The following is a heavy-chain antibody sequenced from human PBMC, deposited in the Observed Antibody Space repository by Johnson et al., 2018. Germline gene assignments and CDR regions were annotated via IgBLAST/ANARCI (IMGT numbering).Heavy chain of an antibody. V-gene: IGHV3-30*18. D-gene: IGHD5-18*01. CDR2: LYDRDNK. CDR3: AKVRYGSSREYLYSYTDV. J-gene: IGHJ6*03. Sequence: QVQLVQSGGGVVQPGRSLRLSCAASGCMVSEYGMERVRQALYDRDNKDYADSVQGRFTISRDNSKNTMYLQMNTLTTEDTAVYYCAKVRYGSSREYLYSYTDVWGKGTTVTVSS. CDR1: GCMVSEYG.